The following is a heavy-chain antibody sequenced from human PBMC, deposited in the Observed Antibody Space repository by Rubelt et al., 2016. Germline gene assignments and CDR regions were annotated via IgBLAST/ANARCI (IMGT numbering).Heavy chain of an antibody. J-gene: IGHJ4*02. D-gene: IGHD2-21*02. CDR2: ISTKANSYAT. CDR1: GLKFSGSA. Sequence: VESGGGLVQPGGFLKLACAASGLKFSGSAIHWVRQASGKGLEWIGRISTKANSYATGYGASVTGRSTISRDDSKNTAYLQMNSLKIEDTAVYYCAKDQGSTCYSGIDYWCQGTLVTVSS. V-gene: IGHV3-73*01. CDR3: AKDQGSTCYSGIDY.